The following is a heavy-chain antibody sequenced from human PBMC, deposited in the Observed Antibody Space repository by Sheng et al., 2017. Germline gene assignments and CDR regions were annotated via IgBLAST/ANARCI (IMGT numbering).Heavy chain of an antibody. V-gene: IGHV3-53*02. CDR2: IYSGGST. Sequence: EVQLVETGGGLIQPGGSLRLSCAASGFTVSSNYMSWVRQAPGKGLEWVSVIYSGGSTYYADSVKGRFTISRDNSKNTLYLQMNSLRAEDTAVYYCARGDYGEPFDPVGPGNPGHRLL. D-gene: IGHD4-17*01. J-gene: IGHJ5*02. CDR1: GFTVSSNY. CDR3: ARGDYGEPFDP.